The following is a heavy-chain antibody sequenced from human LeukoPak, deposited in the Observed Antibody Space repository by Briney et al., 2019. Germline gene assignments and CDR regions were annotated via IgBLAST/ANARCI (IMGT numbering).Heavy chain of an antibody. Sequence: SETLSLTCTVSGGSISSSSYYWGWIRQPPGKGLEWIGSIYHSGGPYYNPSLKSRVTISLDTSKNQFSLKLNSVTAADTAVYYCARTGFHYDSSGYNYYWGQGTLVTVSS. D-gene: IGHD3-22*01. J-gene: IGHJ4*02. CDR3: ARTGFHYDSSGYNYY. CDR2: IYHSGGP. CDR1: GGSISSSSYY. V-gene: IGHV4-39*07.